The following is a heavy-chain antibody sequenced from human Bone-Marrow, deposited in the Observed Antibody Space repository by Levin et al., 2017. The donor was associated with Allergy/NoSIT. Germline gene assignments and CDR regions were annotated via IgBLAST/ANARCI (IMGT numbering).Heavy chain of an antibody. CDR1: VFTVSGTD. Sequence: GESLKISCAASVFTVSGTDMSWLRQAPGKGLEWVSVIHSGDTTYYADSVKGRFTISRDNSKNTLSLQMNSLRVEDTAVYYCASRSVRFLGTPPSGFAWGYDGWGQGTTVTVSS. CDR2: IHSGDTT. J-gene: IGHJ6*02. V-gene: IGHV3-66*01. CDR3: ASRSVRFLGTPPSGFAWGYDG. D-gene: IGHD3-3*01.